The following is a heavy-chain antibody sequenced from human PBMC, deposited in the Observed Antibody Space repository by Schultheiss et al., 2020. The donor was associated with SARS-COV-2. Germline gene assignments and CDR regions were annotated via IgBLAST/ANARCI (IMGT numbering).Heavy chain of an antibody. Sequence: ASVKVSCKASGYTFTSYGISWVRQAPGQGLEWMGWISPYNGNTNFAQKFQGRVTMTTDTSTTTAYMELRSLKSDDTAVYYCARDGGSWLYYFDYWGQGTLVTVSS. J-gene: IGHJ4*02. D-gene: IGHD6-13*01. V-gene: IGHV1-18*04. CDR2: ISPYNGNT. CDR3: ARDGGSWLYYFDY. CDR1: GYTFTSYG.